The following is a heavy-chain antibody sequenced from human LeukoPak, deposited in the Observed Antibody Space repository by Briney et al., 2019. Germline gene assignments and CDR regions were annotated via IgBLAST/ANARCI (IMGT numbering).Heavy chain of an antibody. CDR2: IYYSGST. D-gene: IGHD3-9*01. V-gene: IGHV4-59*11. CDR3: ARIFDGPFDP. Sequence: PSETLSLTCTVSGGSISSHYWSWIRQPPGKGLEWIGYIYYSGSTNYNPSLKSRVTISVDTSKNQFSLKLSSVTAADTAVYYCARIFDGPFDPGGQGTLVTVSS. J-gene: IGHJ5*02. CDR1: GGSISSHY.